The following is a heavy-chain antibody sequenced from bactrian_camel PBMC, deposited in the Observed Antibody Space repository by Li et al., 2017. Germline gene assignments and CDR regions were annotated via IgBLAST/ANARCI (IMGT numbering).Heavy chain of an antibody. V-gene: IGHV3S40*01. CDR1: GFTFSKYS. J-gene: IGHJ4*01. D-gene: IGHD3*01. CDR2: IRLDGLI. CDR3: AADRYSRCSGAAFAPYD. Sequence: VQLVESGGGSMQPGGSLRLSCAASGFTFSKYSVTWVRQAPGKGLEWVSTIRLDGLIVYADSVKGRFTISRDGMQNSVNLEMNSLKTEDTAVYLCAADRYSRCSGAAFAPYDWGQGTQVTVS.